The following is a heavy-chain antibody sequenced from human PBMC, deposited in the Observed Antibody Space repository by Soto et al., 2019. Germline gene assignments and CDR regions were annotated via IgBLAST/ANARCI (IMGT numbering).Heavy chain of an antibody. Sequence: SETLSLTCSVSGASIDSSAYYWAWIRQPPGKGLEWIGSIFYSGTTNYSPPLAGRVTMSVDTSKNQFSLKLSSVTAADTAVYYCARGHQDYYDSSGYYFLASYPYHFDYWGQGTLVTVSS. CDR2: IFYSGTT. D-gene: IGHD3-22*01. V-gene: IGHV4-39*07. J-gene: IGHJ4*02. CDR1: GASIDSSAYY. CDR3: ARGHQDYYDSSGYYFLASYPYHFDY.